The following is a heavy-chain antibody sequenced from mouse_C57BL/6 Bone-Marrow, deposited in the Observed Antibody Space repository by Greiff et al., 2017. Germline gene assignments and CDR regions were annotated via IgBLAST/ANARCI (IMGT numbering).Heavy chain of an antibody. V-gene: IGHV1-69*01. CDR1: GYTFTSYW. D-gene: IGHD2-4*01. J-gene: IGHJ2*01. CDR2: IDPSDSYT. CDR3: ARWYDDDRADE. Sequence: QVQLQQPGAELVMPGASVKLSCKASGYTFTSYWMHWVKQRPGQGLEWIGEIDPSDSYTNYTQKFKGKSTLTVDKSSSTAYMQLSSRTAEEAAVYYCARWYDDDRADEWGQGTTRTVSS.